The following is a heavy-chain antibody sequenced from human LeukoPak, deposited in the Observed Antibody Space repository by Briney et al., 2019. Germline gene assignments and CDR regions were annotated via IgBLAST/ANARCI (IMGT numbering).Heavy chain of an antibody. Sequence: ASVKVSCKASGYTFTGYYMHWVRQAPGQGLEWMGWINPNSGGTNYAQKFQGRVTMTRDTSISTAYMELSRLRSDDTAVYYCEVVTAIEKRGYFDYWGQGTLVTVSS. J-gene: IGHJ4*02. V-gene: IGHV1-2*02. D-gene: IGHD2-21*02. CDR3: EVVTAIEKRGYFDY. CDR1: GYTFTGYY. CDR2: INPNSGGT.